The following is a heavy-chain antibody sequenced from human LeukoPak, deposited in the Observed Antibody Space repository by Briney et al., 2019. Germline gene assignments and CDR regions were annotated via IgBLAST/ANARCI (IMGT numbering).Heavy chain of an antibody. Sequence: NPSETLSLTCTVSGGSISSGGYYWSWIRQHPGKGLEWIGYIYYSGSTYYNPSLKSRVTMSVDTSKNQFSLKLSSVTAADTAVYYCARGTPFDYWGQGTLVTVSS. D-gene: IGHD1-14*01. CDR1: GGSISSGGYY. V-gene: IGHV4-31*03. CDR2: IYYSGST. CDR3: ARGTPFDY. J-gene: IGHJ4*02.